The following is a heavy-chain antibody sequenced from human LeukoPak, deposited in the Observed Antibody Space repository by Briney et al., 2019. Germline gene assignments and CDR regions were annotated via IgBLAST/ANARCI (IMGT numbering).Heavy chain of an antibody. Sequence: SETLSLTCTVSGGSISSYYWSWIRQPAGKGLEWIRRIYISGSTNYNPSLKSRVTMSVDTSKNQFSLRLSSVTAADTAVYYCAREGPFFYGDSPFDYWGQGTLVTVSS. CDR1: GGSISSYY. CDR3: AREGPFFYGDSPFDY. V-gene: IGHV4-4*07. CDR2: IYISGST. J-gene: IGHJ4*02. D-gene: IGHD4-17*01.